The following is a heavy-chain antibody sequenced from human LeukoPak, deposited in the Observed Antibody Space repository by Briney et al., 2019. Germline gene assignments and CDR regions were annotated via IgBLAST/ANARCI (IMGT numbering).Heavy chain of an antibody. V-gene: IGHV3-21*01. CDR2: ISSSSSYI. CDR3: AREHIVVVIAYFDY. J-gene: IGHJ4*02. CDR1: GFTFSSYS. Sequence: GGSLRLSCAASGFTFSSYSMNWVRQAPGKGLEWVSSISSSSSYIYYADSVKGRFTISRDNAKNSLYLQMNSLRAEDTAVYYCAREHIVVVIAYFDYWGQGTLVTVSS. D-gene: IGHD2-21*01.